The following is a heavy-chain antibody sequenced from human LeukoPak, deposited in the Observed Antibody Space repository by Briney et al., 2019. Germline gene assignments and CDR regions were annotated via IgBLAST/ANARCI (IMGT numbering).Heavy chain of an antibody. V-gene: IGHV3-11*01. CDR2: ISSRGGTI. CDR3: ARQYSGSYPDY. J-gene: IGHJ4*02. Sequence: GGSLRLSCAASGFPFSDYYMSWIRQAPGKGLEWFSYISSRGGTIYYVDSVKGRFTISRDNAKNSLYLQMNSLRAEDAAVYYCARQYSGSYPDYWGQGTLVTVSS. CDR1: GFPFSDYY. D-gene: IGHD1-26*01.